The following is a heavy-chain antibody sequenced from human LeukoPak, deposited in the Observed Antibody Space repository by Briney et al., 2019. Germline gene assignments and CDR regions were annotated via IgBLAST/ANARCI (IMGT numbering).Heavy chain of an antibody. CDR2: IYHSGST. V-gene: IGHV4-38-2*02. Sequence: PSETLSLTCTVSGYSISSGNYWDWIRQPPGKGLEWIGSIYHSGSTYYNPSLKSRVTISVDTSKNQFSLKLSSVTAADTAVYYCARVEAVAGIDYWGQGTLVTVSS. D-gene: IGHD6-19*01. J-gene: IGHJ4*02. CDR1: GYSISSGNY. CDR3: ARVEAVAGIDY.